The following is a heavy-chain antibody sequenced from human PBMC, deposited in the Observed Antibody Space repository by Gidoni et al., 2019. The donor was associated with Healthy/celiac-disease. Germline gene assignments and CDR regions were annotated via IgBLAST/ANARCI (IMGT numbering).Heavy chain of an antibody. V-gene: IGHV1-69*06. CDR2: IIPIFGTA. Sequence: QVQLVQSGAEVKKPGSSVKVSCKASGGTFSSYAISWVRQAPGQGLEWMGGIIPIFGTANYAQKFQGRVTITADKSTSTAYMELSSLRSEDTAVYYCATPAQGITMVRGVNEYYYYGMDVWGQGTTVTVSS. J-gene: IGHJ6*02. D-gene: IGHD3-10*01. CDR3: ATPAQGITMVRGVNEYYYYGMDV. CDR1: GGTFSSYA.